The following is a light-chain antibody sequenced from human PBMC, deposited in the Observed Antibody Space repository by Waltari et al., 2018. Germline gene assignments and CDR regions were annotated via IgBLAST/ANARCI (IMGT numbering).Light chain of an antibody. CDR2: RNN. V-gene: IGLV1-47*01. Sequence: QSVLTQPPSASGTPGQRVTISCSGSSSNIGSYFVYWYQQLPGTAPKLVIYRNNQRPSGVPDRFSGSTSGTSASLAISGLRSEDEADYYCVVWDDSLSGRVFGGGTKLTVL. CDR1: SSNIGSYF. J-gene: IGLJ3*02. CDR3: VVWDDSLSGRV.